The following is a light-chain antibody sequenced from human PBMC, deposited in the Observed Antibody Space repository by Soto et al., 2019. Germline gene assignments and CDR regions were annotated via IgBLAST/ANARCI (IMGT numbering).Light chain of an antibody. CDR1: SSNIGSHS. Sequence: QSVLTQPPSASGTPGQRVTISCSGSSSNIGSHSVYWYHQLPGTAPKLLIYRNNQRPSGVPDRFSGSKSGTSASLAISGLRSEDEADYYCAAWDDSPSGWVFGGGTKVTVL. V-gene: IGLV1-47*01. J-gene: IGLJ3*02. CDR2: RNN. CDR3: AAWDDSPSGWV.